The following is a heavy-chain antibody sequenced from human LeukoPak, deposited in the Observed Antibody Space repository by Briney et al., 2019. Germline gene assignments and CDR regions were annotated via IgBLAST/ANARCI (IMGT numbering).Heavy chain of an antibody. D-gene: IGHD6-19*01. CDR3: ARNGIAVAGYDY. Sequence: GASVKVSCKASGYTFTSYDINWVRQATGQGLEWMGWMNPNSGNTGYAQKFQGRVTTTRNTSISTAYMELSSLRSDDTAVYYCARNGIAVAGYDYWGQGTLVTVSS. CDR1: GYTFTSYD. CDR2: MNPNSGNT. V-gene: IGHV1-8*01. J-gene: IGHJ4*02.